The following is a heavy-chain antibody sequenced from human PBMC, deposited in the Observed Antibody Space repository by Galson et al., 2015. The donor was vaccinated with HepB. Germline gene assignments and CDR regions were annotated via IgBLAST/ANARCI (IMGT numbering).Heavy chain of an antibody. V-gene: IGHV3-73*01. J-gene: IGHJ4*02. Sequence: SLRLSCAASGFTFSVSVIHWVRQTSGKGLEWVGRIRSKVSNYATAYAASLKGRFTISRDDSKNTADLHMKSLKTEDTAVYYCIRMADLSGYSSSWGQGTLVTVSS. D-gene: IGHD6-13*01. CDR3: IRMADLSGYSSS. CDR2: IRSKVSNYAT. CDR1: GFTFSVSV.